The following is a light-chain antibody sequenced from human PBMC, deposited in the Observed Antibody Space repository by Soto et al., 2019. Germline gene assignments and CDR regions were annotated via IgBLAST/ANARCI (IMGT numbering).Light chain of an antibody. J-gene: IGKJ1*01. Sequence: DIQLTQSPSFLSASVGDRVTITCRARQGISSFLAWYQQKPGKAPNLLIYAASTLQSGVPSRFSGSGSGSEFTLTISSLQPEDFASYYCQQLKSYPWTFGQGTKVEIK. CDR3: QQLKSYPWT. V-gene: IGKV1-9*01. CDR2: AAS. CDR1: QGISSF.